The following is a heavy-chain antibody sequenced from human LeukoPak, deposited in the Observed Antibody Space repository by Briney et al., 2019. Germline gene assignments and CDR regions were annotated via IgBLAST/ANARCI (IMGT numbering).Heavy chain of an antibody. CDR3: VRVNCAGDCTSRDWYFDL. Sequence: QTGGSLRLSCAVSGFTFSSYWMHWVRQAPGKGLVWVSRIFNPGGATAYVDSVKGRFTISRGNAENTLSLQMNSLRVEDTAVYYCVRVNCAGDCTSRDWYFDLWGRGTLVVVSS. CDR2: IFNPGGAT. J-gene: IGHJ2*01. V-gene: IGHV3-74*01. D-gene: IGHD2-21*02. CDR1: GFTFSSYW.